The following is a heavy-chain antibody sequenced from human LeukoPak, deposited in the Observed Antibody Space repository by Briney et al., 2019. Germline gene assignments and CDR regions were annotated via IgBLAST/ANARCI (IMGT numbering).Heavy chain of an antibody. J-gene: IGHJ4*02. CDR3: ARVHEQWELLSRGYFDY. Sequence: ASVKVSCKASGYTFTSYGISWVRQAPGQGLEWMGWISAYNGNTNYAQKLQGRVTMTTDTSTSTAYMELRSLRSDDTAVYYCARVHEQWELLSRGYFDYWGQGTLVTVSS. CDR2: ISAYNGNT. D-gene: IGHD1-26*01. V-gene: IGHV1-18*01. CDR1: GYTFTSYG.